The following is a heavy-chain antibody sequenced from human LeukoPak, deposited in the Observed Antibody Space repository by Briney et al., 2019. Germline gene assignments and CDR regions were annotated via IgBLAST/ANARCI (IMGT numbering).Heavy chain of an antibody. V-gene: IGHV3-33*01. CDR1: GFTFSTYG. Sequence: GGSLRLSCVASGFTFSTYGMHWVRQAPGKGLEWVVVIWYDGSNEFYADSVRGRFTISRDSSMNTLYLQMNSLRAEDTAVYYCARDGYYYDSSGSPWAFDIWGQGTMVTVSS. J-gene: IGHJ3*02. CDR3: ARDGYYYDSSGSPWAFDI. CDR2: IWYDGSNE. D-gene: IGHD3-22*01.